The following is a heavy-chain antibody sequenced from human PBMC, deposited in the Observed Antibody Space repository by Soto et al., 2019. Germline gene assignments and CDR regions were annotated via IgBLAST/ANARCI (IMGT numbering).Heavy chain of an antibody. CDR3: AVTFGYYDILTGLDY. CDR2: INHSGST. D-gene: IGHD3-9*01. V-gene: IGHV4-34*01. CDR1: GGSFSGYY. J-gene: IGHJ4*02. Sequence: PSETLSLTCAVYGGSFSGYYWSWIRQPPGKGLEWIGEINHSGSTNYNPSLKSRVTISVDTSKNQFSLKLSSVTAADTAVYYCAVTFGYYDILTGLDYWGQGTLVTVS.